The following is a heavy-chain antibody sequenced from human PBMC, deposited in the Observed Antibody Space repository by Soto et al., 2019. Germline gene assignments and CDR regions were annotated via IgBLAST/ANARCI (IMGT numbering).Heavy chain of an antibody. J-gene: IGHJ6*02. CDR3: ARASLITSVYYFYSGMDV. V-gene: IGHV1-8*02. Sequence: QVQLVQSGAVVRKPGASVKVSCTASGYTFTSYDLNWVRQTTGQGLEWMGWMNPNTGSTGFAHKFQGRLTLTRDASKSTAYMELSSLPPEDPAVYYCARASLITSVYYFYSGMDVWGSGTAVGVS. D-gene: IGHD3-10*01. CDR2: MNPNTGST. CDR1: GYTFTSYD.